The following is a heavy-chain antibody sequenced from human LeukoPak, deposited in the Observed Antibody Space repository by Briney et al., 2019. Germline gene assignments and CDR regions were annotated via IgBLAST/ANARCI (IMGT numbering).Heavy chain of an antibody. CDR3: ARPLEVLLRGSRNYAFDI. J-gene: IGHJ3*02. CDR2: ISYDGSNK. V-gene: IGHV3-30*03. D-gene: IGHD3-22*01. CDR1: GFTFSSYG. Sequence: GGSLRLSCAASGFTFSSYGMHWVRQAPGKGLEWVAVISYDGSNKYYADSVKGRFTISRENSKNTLYLQMNSLRAEDTAVYYCARPLEVLLRGSRNYAFDIWGQGTMVTVSS.